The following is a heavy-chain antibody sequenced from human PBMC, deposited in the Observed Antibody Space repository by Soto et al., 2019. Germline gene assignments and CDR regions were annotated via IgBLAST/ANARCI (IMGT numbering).Heavy chain of an antibody. D-gene: IGHD6-13*01. J-gene: IGHJ6*03. Sequence: QMQLQESGPGLVKPSETLSLTCTVSDGSISSGSFFWAWIRQPPGKGLEWIASIYFSGGTYYNPSLSGRVPVCLDTSKNHFSLNLSSVTAADTAVYFCATGLAAAGFYYFYYMDVWGKGTTVTVSS. CDR3: ATGLAAAGFYYFYYMDV. V-gene: IGHV4-39*02. CDR1: DGSISSGSFF. CDR2: IYFSGGT.